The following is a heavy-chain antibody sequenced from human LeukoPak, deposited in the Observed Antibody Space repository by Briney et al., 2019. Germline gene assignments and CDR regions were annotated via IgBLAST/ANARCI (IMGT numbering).Heavy chain of an antibody. CDR2: INHSGST. D-gene: IGHD3-3*01. CDR3: ARGGSRFLEWLLLWGAFDI. V-gene: IGHV4-34*01. Sequence: SETLSLTCAVYGGSFSGYYWSWIRQLPGKGLEWIGEINHSGSTNYNPSLKSRVTISVDTSKNQFSLKLSSVTAADTAVYYCARGGSRFLEWLLLWGAFDIWGQGTMVTVSS. CDR1: GGSFSGYY. J-gene: IGHJ3*02.